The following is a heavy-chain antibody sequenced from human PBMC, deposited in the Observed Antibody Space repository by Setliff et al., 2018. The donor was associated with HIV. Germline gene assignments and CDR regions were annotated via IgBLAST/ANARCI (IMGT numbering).Heavy chain of an antibody. CDR3: ARVGTVYFQH. J-gene: IGHJ1*01. D-gene: IGHD4-17*01. CDR1: GGSISSGDYY. Sequence: SETPSLTCTVSGGSISSGDYYWSWIRQPPGKGLEWIGYIYYSGSTYYNPSLKSRVTISVDTSKNQFSLKLSSVTAADTAVYYCARVGTVYFQHWGQGTLVTVSS. V-gene: IGHV4-30-4*08. CDR2: IYYSGST.